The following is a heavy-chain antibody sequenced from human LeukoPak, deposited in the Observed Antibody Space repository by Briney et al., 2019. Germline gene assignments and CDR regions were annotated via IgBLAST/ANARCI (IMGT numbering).Heavy chain of an antibody. D-gene: IGHD3-22*01. Sequence: SETLSLTCTVSGGSISSYYWSWIRQPPGKGLEWIGYIYYSGSTYYNPSLRSRVTISVDTSKNQFSLKLSSVTAADTAVYYCAREGGIDDSSGYLFDYWGQGTLVTVSS. CDR1: GGSISSYY. CDR2: IYYSGST. J-gene: IGHJ4*02. V-gene: IGHV4-59*12. CDR3: AREGGIDDSSGYLFDY.